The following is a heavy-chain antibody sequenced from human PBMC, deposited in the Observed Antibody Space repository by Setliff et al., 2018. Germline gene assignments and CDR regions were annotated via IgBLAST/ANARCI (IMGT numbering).Heavy chain of an antibody. CDR2: IIPILGTT. V-gene: IGHV1-69*05. Sequence: SVKVSCKASGGFSTHAISWVRQVPGQGLEWMGGIIPILGTTDYAQNFQGRVTITTDESTSSAYLEMSNLRSEDTAVYYCASALIRRVAVAGKSQFDYWGQGTLVTAPQ. D-gene: IGHD6-19*01. J-gene: IGHJ4*01. CDR1: GGFSTHA. CDR3: ASALIRRVAVAGKSQFDY.